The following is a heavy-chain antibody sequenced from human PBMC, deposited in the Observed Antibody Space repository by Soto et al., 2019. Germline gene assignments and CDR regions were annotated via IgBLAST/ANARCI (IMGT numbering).Heavy chain of an antibody. Sequence: QVQLVRSGAEVKKPGASVKVSCKTSGYTFTSYHISWVRQAPGQGLEWMGWISADNTNTNYAQKFQGRVTMTTDTSTSTAHMELMRLRSDDTAVYYCARDTPPTDYWGQGTLVTVSS. CDR2: ISADNTNT. V-gene: IGHV1-18*01. CDR3: ARDTPPTDY. J-gene: IGHJ4*02. CDR1: GYTFTSYH.